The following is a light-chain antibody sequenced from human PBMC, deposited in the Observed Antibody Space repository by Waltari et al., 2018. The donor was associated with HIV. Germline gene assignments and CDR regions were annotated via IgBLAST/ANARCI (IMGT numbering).Light chain of an antibody. CDR2: DDD. CDR3: GTWDTTLSAVV. CDR1: SSNIGHNY. V-gene: IGLV1-51*01. Sequence: QSVLTPPPSVSAAPGETVIISCSGSSSNIGHNYVSWYQQLPGTAPKLFIYDDDLRHSGIPDRFSGSRSGTSATLGITGLQTGDEADYYCGTWDTTLSAVVFGGGTKLTVL. J-gene: IGLJ2*01.